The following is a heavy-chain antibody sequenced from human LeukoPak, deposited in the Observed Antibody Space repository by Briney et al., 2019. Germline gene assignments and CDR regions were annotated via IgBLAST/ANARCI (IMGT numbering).Heavy chain of an antibody. CDR1: GGSISSGSYY. J-gene: IGHJ3*02. V-gene: IGHV4-61*02. D-gene: IGHD3-10*01. CDR2: LSPIGST. CDR3: ARESTPGRYYGSGPNDAFDI. Sequence: PSETLSLTCTVSGGSISSGSYYWSWIRQPAGKGLEWIGRLSPIGSTNYNPSLRSRVTISVDTSKNQFSLKLSSVTAADTAVYYCARESTPGRYYGSGPNDAFDIWGQGTMVTVSS.